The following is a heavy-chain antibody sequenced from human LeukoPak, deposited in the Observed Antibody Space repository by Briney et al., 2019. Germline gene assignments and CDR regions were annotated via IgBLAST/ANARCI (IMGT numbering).Heavy chain of an antibody. CDR1: GFTFSSYW. CDR2: IKQDGSEK. CDR3: ARQWLGYYFDY. D-gene: IGHD6-19*01. J-gene: IGHJ4*02. Sequence: GGSLRLSCAASGFTFSSYWMSWVRQAPGKGLEWVANIKQDGSEKSYVDSVKGRFTISRDNAKNSLYLQMNSLRAEDTAVYYCARQWLGYYFDYWGQGTLVTVSS. V-gene: IGHV3-7*01.